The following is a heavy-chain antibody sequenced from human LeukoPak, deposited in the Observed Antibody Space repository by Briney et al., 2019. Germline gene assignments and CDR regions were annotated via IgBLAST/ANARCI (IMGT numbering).Heavy chain of an antibody. V-gene: IGHV3-23*01. Sequence: PGGSLRLSCAASGFTFSSYAMSWVRQAPGKGLEWVSVISGSGGSTYYADSVKGRFTISRDNSKNTLYLQMNSLRAEDTAVYYCAKSPHIVVVVAATSNYFDYWGQGTLVTVSS. D-gene: IGHD2-15*01. CDR3: AKSPHIVVVVAATSNYFDY. J-gene: IGHJ4*02. CDR1: GFTFSSYA. CDR2: ISGSGGST.